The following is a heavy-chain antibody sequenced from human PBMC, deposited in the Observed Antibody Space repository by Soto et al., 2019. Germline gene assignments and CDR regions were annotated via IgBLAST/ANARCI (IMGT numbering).Heavy chain of an antibody. CDR1: GYSFTSYW. J-gene: IGHJ6*02. CDR3: ARPGYCSGGSCYDYYYGMDV. V-gene: IGHV5-10-1*01. Sequence: GESLKISCKGSGYSFTSYWISWVRQMPGKGLEWMGRIDPSDSYTNYSPSFQGHVTISADKSISTAYLQWSSLKASDTAMYYCARPGYCSGGSCYDYYYGMDVWGQGTTVNVSS. D-gene: IGHD2-15*01. CDR2: IDPSDSYT.